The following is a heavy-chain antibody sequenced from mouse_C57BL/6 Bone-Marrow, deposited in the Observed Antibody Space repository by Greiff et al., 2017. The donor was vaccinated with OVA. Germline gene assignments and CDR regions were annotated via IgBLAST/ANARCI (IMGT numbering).Heavy chain of an antibody. CDR2: INPYSGGT. Sequence: VQLQQPGPELVKPGDSVKLSCKASGYSFTGYWMHWVMQRPGQGLEWIGRINPYSGGTNYNQKFKGKATLTVDKSSSTAYMELRSLTSEDSAVYYCARSGHLLQHYWGQGTLLTVSA. CDR1: GYSFTGYW. V-gene: IGHV1-20*01. J-gene: IGHJ3*01. D-gene: IGHD1-1*01. CDR3: ARSGHLLQHY.